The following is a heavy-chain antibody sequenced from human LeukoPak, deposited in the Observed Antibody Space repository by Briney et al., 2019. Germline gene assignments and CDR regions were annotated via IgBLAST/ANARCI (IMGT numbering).Heavy chain of an antibody. CDR3: ARAMGGSSSSPLFDY. CDR1: GFTVSSNY. J-gene: IGHJ4*02. CDR2: IYSGGST. D-gene: IGHD6-13*01. V-gene: IGHV3-53*01. Sequence: PGGSLRLSCAASGFTVSSNYMSWVRQAPGKVLEWVSVIYSGGSTYYADSVKGRFTISRDNSKNMLYLQMNSLRAEDTAVYYCARAMGGSSSSPLFDYWGQGTLVTVSS.